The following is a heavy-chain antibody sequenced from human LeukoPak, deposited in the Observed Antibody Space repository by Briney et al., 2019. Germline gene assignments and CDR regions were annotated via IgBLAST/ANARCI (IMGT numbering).Heavy chain of an antibody. CDR2: INPNSGGT. Sequence: ASVKVSCKASGYTFTGYYMHWVRQAPGQGLEWMGWINPNSGGTNYAQKFQGRVTMTRHTSISTAYMELSRLRSDDTAVYYCARARGTVTTENYWGQRTLVTVSS. J-gene: IGHJ4*02. D-gene: IGHD4-17*01. CDR3: ARARGTVTTENY. V-gene: IGHV1-2*02. CDR1: GYTFTGYY.